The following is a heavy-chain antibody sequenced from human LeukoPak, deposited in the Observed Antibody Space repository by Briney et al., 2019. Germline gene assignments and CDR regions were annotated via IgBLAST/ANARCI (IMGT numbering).Heavy chain of an antibody. CDR2: IHHSGNT. Sequence: ETLSLTCAVSGGSFSSDNWWSGVRPPPGKGLEWIGEIHHSGNTNYSPSLKSRVTISLDKSRNQFSLKLNSVTAADTAVYYCAKAGVWLPAVWGQGTLVTVSS. V-gene: IGHV4-4*02. CDR1: GGSFSSDNW. D-gene: IGHD3-9*01. J-gene: IGHJ4*02. CDR3: AKAGVWLPAV.